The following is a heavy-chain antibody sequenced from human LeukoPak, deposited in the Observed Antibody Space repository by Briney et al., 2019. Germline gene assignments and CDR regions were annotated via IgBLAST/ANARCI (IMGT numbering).Heavy chain of an antibody. CDR1: GGSISSSSYY. J-gene: IGHJ5*02. D-gene: IGHD3-10*01. V-gene: IGHV4-39*07. Sequence: SETLSLTCTVSGGSISSSSYYWGWIRQPPGKGLEWIGSIYYSGSTYYNPSLKSRVTISVDTSKNQFSLKLSSVTAADTAVYYCARGGWFGELLTHNWFDPWGQGTLVTVSS. CDR2: IYYSGST. CDR3: ARGGWFGELLTHNWFDP.